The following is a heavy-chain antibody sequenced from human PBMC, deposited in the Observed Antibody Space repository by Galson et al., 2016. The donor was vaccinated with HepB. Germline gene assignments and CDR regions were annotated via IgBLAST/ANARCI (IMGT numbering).Heavy chain of an antibody. Sequence: SLRLSCAASGFTFHYFAMAWVRQTPEKGLEWVSAIIGSGVTTYYADSVKGRFTVSRDNSKNTLYLEMHSLRAEDTAIYYCAKDREDTAMISHAVDYWGQGTLVSVSS. V-gene: IGHV3-23*01. CDR2: IIGSGVTT. J-gene: IGHJ4*02. CDR1: GFTFHYFA. CDR3: AKDREDTAMISHAVDY. D-gene: IGHD5-18*01.